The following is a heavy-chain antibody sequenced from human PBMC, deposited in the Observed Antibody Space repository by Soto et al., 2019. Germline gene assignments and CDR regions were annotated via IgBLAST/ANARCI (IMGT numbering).Heavy chain of an antibody. V-gene: IGHV4-59*01. CDR3: ARTYYDFWSGYWRWFDP. D-gene: IGHD3-3*01. Sequence: QVQLQESGPGLVKPSETLSLTCTVSGGSISGYYWSWIRQPPGKGLEWIGYIYYNGSTNYNPSLKSRVTIPVDTSKNQVSLKLSSVTAADTAVYYCARTYYDFWSGYWRWFDPWGQGTLVTVSS. CDR2: IYYNGST. J-gene: IGHJ5*02. CDR1: GGSISGYY.